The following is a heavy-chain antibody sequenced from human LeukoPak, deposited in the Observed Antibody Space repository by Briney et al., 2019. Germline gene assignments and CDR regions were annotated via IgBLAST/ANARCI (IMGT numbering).Heavy chain of an antibody. CDR3: ARDYRQQLVRGGFDY. Sequence: ASVKVSCKASGYTFTSYGISWVRQAPGQGLEWMGWISAYNGNTNYAQKLQGRVTMTTDTSTSTAYMELRSLRSDDTAVYYCARDYRQQLVRGGFDYWGQGTLVTVSS. CDR1: GYTFTSYG. V-gene: IGHV1-18*01. D-gene: IGHD6-13*01. CDR2: ISAYNGNT. J-gene: IGHJ4*02.